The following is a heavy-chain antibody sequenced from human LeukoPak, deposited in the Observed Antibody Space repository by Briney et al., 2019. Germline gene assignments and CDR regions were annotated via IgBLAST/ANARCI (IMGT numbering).Heavy chain of an antibody. CDR3: AKGALGAYYFDY. J-gene: IGHJ4*02. CDR1: GFTFDDYA. D-gene: IGHD3-16*01. CDR2: ISWNSGSI. Sequence: GGSLRLSCAASGFTFDDYAMHWVRQAPGKGLEWVSGISWNSGSIGYADSVKGRFTISRDNAKNSLYLQMNSLRAEDTALYYCAKGALGAYYFDYWGQGTLVTVSS. V-gene: IGHV3-9*01.